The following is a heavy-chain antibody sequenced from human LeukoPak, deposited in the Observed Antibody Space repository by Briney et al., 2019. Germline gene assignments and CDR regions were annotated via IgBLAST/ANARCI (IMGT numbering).Heavy chain of an antibody. CDR2: IISKAFGETR. Sequence: GGSLRLSCIVSGFTFGDYAMNWVRQAPGKGLEWIAFIISKAFGETREYAASVKGRFTISRDDSNSIPYLQMNSLKIEDTAVYYCSRAVAGRYFDYWGQGTLVTVPS. J-gene: IGHJ4*02. D-gene: IGHD6-19*01. CDR1: GFTFGDYA. V-gene: IGHV3-49*04. CDR3: SRAVAGRYFDY.